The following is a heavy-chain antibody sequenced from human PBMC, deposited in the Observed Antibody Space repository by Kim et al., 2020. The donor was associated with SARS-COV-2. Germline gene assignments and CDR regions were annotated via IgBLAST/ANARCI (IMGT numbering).Heavy chain of an antibody. J-gene: IGHJ6*02. CDR3: ASIGLSGYGEGYGMDV. Sequence: GGSLRLSCAASGFTVSSNYMSWVRQAPGKGLEWVSVIYGGGSTYYVDSVKGRFTISRDDSKKTLHLQMNSLRAEDTAVYYCASIGLSGYGEGYGMDVWGQGTTVTVSS. V-gene: IGHV3-66*01. CDR1: GFTVSSNY. CDR2: IYGGGST. D-gene: IGHD4-17*01.